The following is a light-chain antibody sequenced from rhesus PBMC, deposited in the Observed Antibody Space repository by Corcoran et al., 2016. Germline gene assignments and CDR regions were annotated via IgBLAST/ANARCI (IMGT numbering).Light chain of an antibody. V-gene: IGKV2-78*01. CDR3: MQSMQLPLT. Sequence: DIVMTQTPLSLPVTPGEPASISCRSSQSLLHSGGKTYLYWYPQKPGQSPQLLIYAVSNRASGVPDRFSGSGSGTDFTLKISRVEAEDVGVYYCMQSMQLPLTFGGGTKVEIK. CDR2: AVS. CDR1: QSLLHSGGKTY. J-gene: IGKJ4*01.